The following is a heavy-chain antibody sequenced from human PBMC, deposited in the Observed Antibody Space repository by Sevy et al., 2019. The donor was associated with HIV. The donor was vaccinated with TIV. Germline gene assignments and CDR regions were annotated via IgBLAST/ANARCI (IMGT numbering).Heavy chain of an antibody. D-gene: IGHD3-3*01. V-gene: IGHV1-2*02. J-gene: IGHJ6*02. Sequence: ASVKVSCKASGYTFTDTGYYVHWVRQAPGQGLEWMGWINPKSGATNYAQKFQDRVTMTRDTSVSTANMELSRLRSDDTADDYCARESYDFWTGPVDYDYGMDVWGQGTTVTVSS. CDR2: INPKSGAT. CDR3: ARESYDFWTGPVDYDYGMDV. CDR1: GYTFTDTGYY.